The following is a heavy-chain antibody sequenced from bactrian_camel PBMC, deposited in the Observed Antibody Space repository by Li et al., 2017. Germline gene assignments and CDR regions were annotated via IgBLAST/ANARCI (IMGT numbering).Heavy chain of an antibody. Sequence: QLVESGGGSVEYGGSLRLSCVASPGRVYHVCMGWFRQAPGKEREGVATVDSDGSTRYRDSVKGRLTISRDNAKNTLYLQMNSLKTDDTAVYYCATQMYRRTCGRGYCGQGTQVTVS. CDR2: VDSDGST. D-gene: IGHD7*01. CDR3: ATQMYRRTCGRGY. J-gene: IGHJ6*01. CDR1: PGRVYHVC. V-gene: IGHV3S53*01.